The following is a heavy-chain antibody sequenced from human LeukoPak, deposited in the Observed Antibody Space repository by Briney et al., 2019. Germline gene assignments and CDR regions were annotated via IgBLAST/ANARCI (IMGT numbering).Heavy chain of an antibody. J-gene: IGHJ4*02. CDR2: ISSGGTT. CDR3: ARLDYSSSSGLRVFDY. Sequence: SETLSLTCTVSGDSISSGRYYWGWIRQSPVKGLEWIGSISSGGTTYYNPSLKSRVTISVDTSKNQFSVELSSVTAADTALYYCARLDYSSSSGLRVFDYWGQGTLVTVFS. CDR1: GDSISSGRYY. D-gene: IGHD6-6*01. V-gene: IGHV4-39*01.